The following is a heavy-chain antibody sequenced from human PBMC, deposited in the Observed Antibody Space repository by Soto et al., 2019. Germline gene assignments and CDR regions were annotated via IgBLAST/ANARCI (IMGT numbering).Heavy chain of an antibody. CDR2: ISSSDATI. CDR3: ARVGSTGWYVDY. D-gene: IGHD6-19*01. V-gene: IGHV3-11*01. CDR1: GFTFSDYY. Sequence: PGGSLRLSCAASGFTFSDYYMSWIRQAPGKGLEWVSHISSSDATIYHADSVKGRFTISRDNAKNSLYLQINSLRAEDTAVYYCARVGSTGWYVDYWGQGTLVTVSS. J-gene: IGHJ4*02.